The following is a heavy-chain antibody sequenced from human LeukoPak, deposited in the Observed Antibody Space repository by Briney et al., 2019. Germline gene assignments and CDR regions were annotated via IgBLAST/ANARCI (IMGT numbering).Heavy chain of an antibody. J-gene: IGHJ6*03. CDR3: ARVFVATTGYYYYYMDV. V-gene: IGHV7-4-1*02. CDR2: INTNTGNP. CDR1: GYTLTSYA. Sequence: ASVKVSCKASGYTLTSYAMNWVRQAPGQGLEWMGWINTNTGNPTYAQGFTGRFVFSLDTSVSTAYLQISSLKAEDTAVYYCARVFVATTGYYYYYMDVWGKGTAVTVSS. D-gene: IGHD5-12*01.